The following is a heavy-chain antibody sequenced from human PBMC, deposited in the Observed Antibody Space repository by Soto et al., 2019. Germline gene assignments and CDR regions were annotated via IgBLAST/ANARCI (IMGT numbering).Heavy chain of an antibody. CDR1: GFPFSNAW. J-gene: IGHJ4*01. CDR3: TTVSRTGLPEVRFDY. V-gene: IGHV3-15*07. Sequence: GGSLRLSCVASGFPFSNAWINWVRQVPGKGLEWVGRVKSKTDGGSSDYAAAVKGRFAVSRDDSRNIVYLQMNSLKIEDTGVYYCTTVSRTGLPEVRFDYWGHGTQVTVSS. D-gene: IGHD2-8*02. CDR2: VKSKTDGGSS.